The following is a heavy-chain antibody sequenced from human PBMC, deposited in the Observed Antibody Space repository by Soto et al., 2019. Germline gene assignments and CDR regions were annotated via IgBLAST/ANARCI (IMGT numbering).Heavy chain of an antibody. CDR3: TGEVASGY. V-gene: IGHV3-30*03. CDR2: ISRDGGTK. D-gene: IGHD2-8*02. J-gene: IGHJ4*02. CDR1: GFTVSTYG. Sequence: QVQLVESGGGVVQPGRSLRLSCAVSGFTVSTYGMHWVRQAPGKGLEWVAVISRDGGTKYYADSVKGRFTISRDNSRNTLFLEMNSLRSDDMAVYYCTGEVASGYWGQGTPVTVSS.